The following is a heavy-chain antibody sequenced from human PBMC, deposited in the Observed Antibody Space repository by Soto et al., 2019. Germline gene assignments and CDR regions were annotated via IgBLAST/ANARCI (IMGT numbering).Heavy chain of an antibody. CDR3: ARDSLGYCTSTSCYWSEDY. V-gene: IGHV3-7*03. D-gene: IGHD2-2*01. CDR1: GFTFSYYA. Sequence: EVQLLESGGGLEQPGGSLRLSCAASGFTFSYYAMSWVRQAPGKGLEWVANIKQDGSEKYYVDSVKGRFTISRDNAKNSLYLQMNSLRAEDTAVYYCARDSLGYCTSTSCYWSEDYWGQGTLVTVSS. J-gene: IGHJ4*02. CDR2: IKQDGSEK.